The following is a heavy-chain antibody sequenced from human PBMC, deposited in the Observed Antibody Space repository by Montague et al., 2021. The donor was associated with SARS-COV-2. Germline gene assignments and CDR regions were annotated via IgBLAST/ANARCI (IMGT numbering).Heavy chain of an antibody. CDR2: INGASSRT. V-gene: IGHV3-11*05. CDR3: ARGISLFDP. Sequence: SLRLSCAVSGFIFSDYNMTWIRQTPGKGLEWISYINGASSRTNYADSVKGRFTISRDNAKNSLFLQMNSLRVEDTAVYYCARGISLFDPWGQGALVTVSS. J-gene: IGHJ5*02. CDR1: GFIFSDYN.